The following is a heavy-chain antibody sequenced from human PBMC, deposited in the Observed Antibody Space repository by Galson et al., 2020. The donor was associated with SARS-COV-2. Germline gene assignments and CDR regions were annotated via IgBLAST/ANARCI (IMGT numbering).Heavy chain of an antibody. Sequence: ASVKVSCKASGYTFTGYYMHWVRQAPGQGLEWMGWINPNSGGTNYAQKFQGRVTMTRDTSISTAYMELSRLRSDDTAVYYCARSHYYGSGSYYNTKLINPYYFDYWGQGTLVTVSS. V-gene: IGHV1-2*02. CDR2: INPNSGGT. CDR3: ARSHYYGSGSYYNTKLINPYYFDY. D-gene: IGHD3-10*01. J-gene: IGHJ4*02. CDR1: GYTFTGYY.